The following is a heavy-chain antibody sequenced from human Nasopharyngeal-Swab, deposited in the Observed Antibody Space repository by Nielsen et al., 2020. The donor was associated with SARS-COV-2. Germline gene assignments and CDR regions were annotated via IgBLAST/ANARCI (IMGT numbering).Heavy chain of an antibody. J-gene: IGHJ6*02. V-gene: IGHV3-30*04. Sequence: GESLKISCAASGFTFSSYAMHWVRQAPGKGLEWVAVISYDGSNKYYADSVKGRFTISRDNSKNTLYLQMNSLRAEGTAVYYCARDRYSDYGDYYYGMDVWGQGTTVTVSS. D-gene: IGHD4-11*01. CDR2: ISYDGSNK. CDR1: GFTFSSYA. CDR3: ARDRYSDYGDYYYGMDV.